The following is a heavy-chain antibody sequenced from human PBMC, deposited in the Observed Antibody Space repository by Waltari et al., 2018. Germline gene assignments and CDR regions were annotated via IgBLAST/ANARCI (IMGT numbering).Heavy chain of an antibody. D-gene: IGHD2-15*01. Sequence: QVQLQESGPGLVKPSGTLSLTCAVSGGSISSSNWWSWVRQPPGKGLEWIGEIYNSGSTNDNRSLKSRVTISVDKSKNQFSLKLSSVTAADTAVYYCARAPPKYCSGGSCYVEAFFDYCGQGTLVTVSS. J-gene: IGHJ4*02. CDR3: ARAPPKYCSGGSCYVEAFFDY. CDR2: IYNSGST. CDR1: GGSISSSNW. V-gene: IGHV4-4*02.